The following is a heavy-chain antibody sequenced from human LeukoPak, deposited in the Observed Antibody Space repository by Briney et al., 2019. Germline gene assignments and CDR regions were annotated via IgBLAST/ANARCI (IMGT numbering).Heavy chain of an antibody. V-gene: IGHV3-30-3*01. J-gene: IGHJ4*02. Sequence: GGSLRLSCAASGFTFSGYAMHWVRQAPTKALEWVAVISYDGSNDYYADSVKGRFTISRDNSKNTLYLQMNSLRAEDTAVYYCATNGPGIAVAGYVDYWGQGTLVTVSS. CDR3: ATNGPGIAVAGYVDY. D-gene: IGHD6-19*01. CDR2: ISYDGSND. CDR1: GFTFSGYA.